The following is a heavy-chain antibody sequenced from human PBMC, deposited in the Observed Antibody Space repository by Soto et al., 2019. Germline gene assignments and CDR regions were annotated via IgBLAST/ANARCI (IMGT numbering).Heavy chain of an antibody. CDR1: GYTFTDYY. Sequence: QVQLVQSGAEVKKPGASVRISCKASGYTFTDYYLHWVRQAPGQGLEWMGIMNPSGGVTSYAQSSQGRVAVTMARSTTTIYVQQSRPPSEDTAVPYSASSVAVPTPTYSCCYIAGWGKGTTVNLSS. J-gene: IGHJ6*03. CDR3: ASSVAVPTPTYSCCYIAG. D-gene: IGHD2-2*01. CDR2: MNPSGGVT. V-gene: IGHV1-46*03.